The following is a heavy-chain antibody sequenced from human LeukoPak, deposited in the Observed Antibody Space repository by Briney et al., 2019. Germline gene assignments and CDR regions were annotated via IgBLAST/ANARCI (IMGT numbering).Heavy chain of an antibody. CDR2: IISIFGTA. CDR3: AREITMVRGARAGFDY. V-gene: IGHV1-69*05. D-gene: IGHD3-10*01. CDR1: GGTFSSYA. J-gene: IGHJ4*02. Sequence: SVKVSCKASGGTFSSYAISWVRQAPGQGLEWMGGIISIFGTANYAQKFQGRVTITTDESTSTAYMELSSLRSEDTAVYYCAREITMVRGARAGFDYWGQGTLVTVSS.